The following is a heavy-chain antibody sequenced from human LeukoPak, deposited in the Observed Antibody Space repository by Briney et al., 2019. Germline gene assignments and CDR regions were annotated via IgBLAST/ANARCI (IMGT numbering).Heavy chain of an antibody. V-gene: IGHV3-74*01. CDR3: ARVGMATKGAFDI. CDR1: GFTFSSYV. Sequence: GGSLRLSCAASGFTFSSYVMNWVRQAPGKGLVWVSRINSDGSSTSYADSVKGRFTISRDNAKNTLYLQMNSLRAEDTAVYYCARVGMATKGAFDIWGQGTMVTVSS. J-gene: IGHJ3*02. D-gene: IGHD5-24*01. CDR2: INSDGSST.